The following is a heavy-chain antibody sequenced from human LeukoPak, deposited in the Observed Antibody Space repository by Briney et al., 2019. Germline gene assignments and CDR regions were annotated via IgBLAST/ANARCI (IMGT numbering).Heavy chain of an antibody. CDR3: ASRPAGTTWYGVFDY. Sequence: SETLSLTCTVSGGSISSYYWSWIRQPPGKGLEWIGYIYYSGSTNYNPSLRSRDTMSVDTSRDQFFLRLSSVTAADTAIYYCASRPAGTTWYGVFDYWSQGTLVTVSS. J-gene: IGHJ4*02. D-gene: IGHD6-13*01. CDR1: GGSISSYY. CDR2: IYYSGST. V-gene: IGHV4-59*01.